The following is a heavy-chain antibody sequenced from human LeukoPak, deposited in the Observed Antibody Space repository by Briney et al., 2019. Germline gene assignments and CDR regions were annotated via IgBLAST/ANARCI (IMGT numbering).Heavy chain of an antibody. Sequence: GRSLRLSCAASGFTFSSYAMHWVRQAPGKGLEWVAVISYDGSNKYYADSVKGRFTISRDNSKNTLYLQMNSLRAEDTAVYYCARGLHGYYYYGMDVWGQGTTVTVSS. J-gene: IGHJ6*02. CDR2: ISYDGSNK. D-gene: IGHD4-11*01. CDR3: ARGLHGYYYYGMDV. V-gene: IGHV3-30*04. CDR1: GFTFSSYA.